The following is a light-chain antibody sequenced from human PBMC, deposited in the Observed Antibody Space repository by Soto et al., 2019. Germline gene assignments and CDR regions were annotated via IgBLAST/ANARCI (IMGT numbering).Light chain of an antibody. CDR3: SSYTNSGAPV. J-gene: IGLJ1*01. CDR2: GVT. Sequence: QSALTQPASVSGSPGQSITIFCTGTNSDVGGYNYVSWYHQHPGKAPKLIIYGVTNRPSGVSDRFSGSKSGYTASLTISGLRAEDEADYYCSSYTNSGAPVFGTGTKVTVL. CDR1: NSDVGGYNY. V-gene: IGLV2-14*01.